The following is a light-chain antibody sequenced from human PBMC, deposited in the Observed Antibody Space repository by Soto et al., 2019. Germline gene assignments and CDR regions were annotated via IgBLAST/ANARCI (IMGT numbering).Light chain of an antibody. CDR1: QSVSSTY. CDR3: QKYGSSSYT. CDR2: GAS. J-gene: IGKJ2*01. Sequence: EFVLTQSPGTLSLSPGERATLSCRASQSVSSTYLAWYQQNPGQAPRLLIYGASSRATGIPDRFSGSGSGTDFTLTISRLEPEDFAVYFCQKYGSSSYTFGQGTKLEIK. V-gene: IGKV3-20*01.